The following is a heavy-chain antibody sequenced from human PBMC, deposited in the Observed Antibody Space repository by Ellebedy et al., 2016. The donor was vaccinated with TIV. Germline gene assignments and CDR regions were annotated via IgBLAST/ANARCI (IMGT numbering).Heavy chain of an antibody. J-gene: IGHJ6*02. V-gene: IGHV4-39*02. CDR2: IHYSGST. CDR1: GGSISRNTYY. Sequence: MPSETLSLTCSVSGGSISRNTYYWGWIRQPPGKGLEWIGSIHYSGSTYYNLSLKSRVNISLDMSKNRFSLELSSVTAADAAVYYCVTARRDPYYAGMDVWGQGTTVTVSS. CDR3: VTARRDPYYAGMDV.